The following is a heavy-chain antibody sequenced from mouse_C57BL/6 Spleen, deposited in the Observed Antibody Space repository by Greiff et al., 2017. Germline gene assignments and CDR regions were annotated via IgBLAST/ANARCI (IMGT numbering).Heavy chain of an antibody. D-gene: IGHD3-2*02. CDR2: IYPGDGDT. CDR1: GYAFSSSW. V-gene: IGHV1-82*01. Sequence: QVQLQQSGPELVKPGASVKISCKASGYAFSSSWMNWVKQRPGKGLEWIGRIYPGDGDTNYNGKFKGKATLTADKSSSTAYMQLSSLTSEDSAVYFCATQTAEGTSGFAYWGQGTLVTVSA. CDR3: ATQTAEGTSGFAY. J-gene: IGHJ3*01.